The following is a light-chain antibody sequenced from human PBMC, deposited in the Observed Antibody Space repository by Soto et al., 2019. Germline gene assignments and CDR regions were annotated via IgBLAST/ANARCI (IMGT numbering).Light chain of an antibody. Sequence: EIVMTQSPATLSVSPGERATLSCRASQSVSSNLAWYQQTPGQAPRLLIYGASTRATGIPARFSGSGSGTEFPLTISSLQSEDFAVYYCQQYNSWTPWAFGQGTKVEIK. CDR1: QSVSSN. CDR2: GAS. J-gene: IGKJ1*01. CDR3: QQYNSWTPWA. V-gene: IGKV3-15*01.